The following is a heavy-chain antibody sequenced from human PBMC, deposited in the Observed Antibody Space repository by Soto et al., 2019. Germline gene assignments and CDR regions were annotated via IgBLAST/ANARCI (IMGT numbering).Heavy chain of an antibody. D-gene: IGHD3-10*01. CDR1: GDSISDDY. CDR3: ARVRTTLDFYYYYMDV. V-gene: IGHV4-59*08. Sequence: SETLSLTCTVSGDSISDDYWTWIRQPPGKALEWIGYVYYSGSTSYNPSFKSRVTIAVDTSKAQFSLKLNSVTAADTAVYYCARVRTTLDFYYYYMDVWGIGTTVTVSS. CDR2: VYYSGST. J-gene: IGHJ6*03.